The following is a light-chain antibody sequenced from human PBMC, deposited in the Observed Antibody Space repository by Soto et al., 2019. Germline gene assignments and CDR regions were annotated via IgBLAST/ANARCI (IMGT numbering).Light chain of an antibody. CDR1: QSVTNY. J-gene: IGKJ2*01. Sequence: DIQMTQSPPSLSASVGDRVTITCRASQSVTNYLNWYQQKPGKAPILLIYSASTLQSGVPSRFSGSGSGTDFTLTISTLQPEDFATYFCQQSYDTRMYTFGQGTKLEI. CDR2: SAS. V-gene: IGKV1-39*01. CDR3: QQSYDTRMYT.